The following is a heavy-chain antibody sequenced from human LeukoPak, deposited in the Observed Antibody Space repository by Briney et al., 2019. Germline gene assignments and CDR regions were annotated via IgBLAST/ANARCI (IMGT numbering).Heavy chain of an antibody. V-gene: IGHV3-23*01. CDR2: ISGSGGST. CDR1: GFTFSSYA. J-gene: IGHJ4*02. Sequence: GGSLRLSCAASGFTFSSYAMSWVRQAPGKGLEWVSAISGSGGSTYYADSVKGRFTISRDNSKNTLYLQMNSLRAEDTAVYYCATHKVGARGAIFDYWGQGTLVTVSS. CDR3: ATHKVGARGAIFDY. D-gene: IGHD1-26*01.